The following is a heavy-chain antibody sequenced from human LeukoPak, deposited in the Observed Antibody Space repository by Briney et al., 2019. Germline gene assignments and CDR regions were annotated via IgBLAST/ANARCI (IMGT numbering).Heavy chain of an antibody. D-gene: IGHD6-13*01. V-gene: IGHV3-7*01. CDR1: TFTFGNYW. Sequence: PGGSLRLSCAASTFTFGNYWMSWVRQAQGKGLEWVANIKEDGSEEYYVDSVKGRFTISRDNTKNSLYLQMNSLRAEDTAVYYCARDPAAWDYWGQGTLVTVSS. J-gene: IGHJ4*02. CDR2: IKEDGSEE. CDR3: ARDPAAWDY.